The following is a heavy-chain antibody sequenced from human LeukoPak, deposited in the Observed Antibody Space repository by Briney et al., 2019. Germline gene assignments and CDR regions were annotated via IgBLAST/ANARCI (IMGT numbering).Heavy chain of an antibody. CDR1: GGSIISYY. V-gene: IGHV4-59*01. J-gene: IGHJ3*02. D-gene: IGHD3-3*01. CDR3: SGVKANTIFGVVILDAFDI. Sequence: PPETLSLTCTVSGGSIISYYWSWIRQPPGRGLEWIGYIYYSGSTNYNTPLKSRATISVATTKNQFSLMLNSMTSEDTAVYYFSGVKANTIFGVVILDAFDIWGQGTMVTVSS. CDR2: IYYSGST.